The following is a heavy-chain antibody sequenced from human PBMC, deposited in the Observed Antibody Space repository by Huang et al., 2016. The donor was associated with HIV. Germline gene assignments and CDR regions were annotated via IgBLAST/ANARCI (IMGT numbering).Heavy chain of an antibody. J-gene: IGHJ6*03. V-gene: IGHV1-18*01. CDR2: ISTSSGNT. CDR1: GYTFSTYG. Sequence: QVQLVQSGAEVKKPGASVKVSCKASGYTFSTYGISWVRQAPGQGLEGMGWISTSSGNTNYAQNFQGRVTMTTHTSTSTAYLELRSLRSDDTAVYYCTRKSGTTDYYYYMDVWAKGTTVTVSS. CDR3: TRKSGTTDYYYYMDV. D-gene: IGHD4-17*01.